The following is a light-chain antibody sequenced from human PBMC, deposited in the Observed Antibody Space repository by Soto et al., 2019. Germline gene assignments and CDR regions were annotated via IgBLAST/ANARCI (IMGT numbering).Light chain of an antibody. J-gene: IGKJ1*01. CDR1: QSISSW. CDR3: QQYNSYPWT. Sequence: DIPMTQSPSTLSASVGASVTITCRASQSISSWLAWYQQKPGKAPKLLIYKASSLASGVPSRVSGRGSGTEVTLTISSLQPDELATYYGQQYNSYPWTFGQGTKVDIK. CDR2: KAS. V-gene: IGKV1-5*03.